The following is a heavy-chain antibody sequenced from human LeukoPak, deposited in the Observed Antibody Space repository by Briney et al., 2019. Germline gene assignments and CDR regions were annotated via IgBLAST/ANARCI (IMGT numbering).Heavy chain of an antibody. V-gene: IGHV3-9*01. D-gene: IGHD5-18*01. CDR1: GFTFDDYA. CDR2: ISWNSGSI. J-gene: IGHJ4*02. CDR3: AKDISGDTAMVNYFDY. Sequence: PGGSLRLSCAASGFTFDDYAMHWVRQAPGKGLEWVSGISWNSGSIDYADSVKGRFTISRDNAKNSLYLQMNSLRAEDTALYYCAKDISGDTAMVNYFDYWGQGTLVTVSS.